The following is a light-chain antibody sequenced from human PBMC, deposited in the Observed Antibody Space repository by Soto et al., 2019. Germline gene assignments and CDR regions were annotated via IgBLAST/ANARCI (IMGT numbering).Light chain of an antibody. CDR1: QSVSSF. J-gene: IGKJ3*01. CDR3: QQRGNWPPT. CDR2: DAS. Sequence: EVVLTQSPATLSLSRGDRATLSCRASQSVSSFLAWYQQKPGQPPRLLIYDASNRATGIPGRFSGSGSGTDFTLTISSLEPEDFAAYDCQQRGNWPPTFGPGTKVDI. V-gene: IGKV3-11*01.